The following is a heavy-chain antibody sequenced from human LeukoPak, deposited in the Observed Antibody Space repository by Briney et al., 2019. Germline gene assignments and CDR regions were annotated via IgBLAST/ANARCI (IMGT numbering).Heavy chain of an antibody. CDR3: AREDCSGGSCYGRTNWLDP. D-gene: IGHD2-15*01. CDR2: TYSGGNT. Sequence: PGGSLRLSCAASGLSVSSTHMSWVRQAPGKGLEWVSLTYSGGNTYYAEYVKGRFSISRDSSKNTLYVQMSSLRVEDTAVYYCAREDCSGGSCYGRTNWLDPWGQGTLVTVSS. CDR1: GLSVSSTH. V-gene: IGHV3-66*01. J-gene: IGHJ5*02.